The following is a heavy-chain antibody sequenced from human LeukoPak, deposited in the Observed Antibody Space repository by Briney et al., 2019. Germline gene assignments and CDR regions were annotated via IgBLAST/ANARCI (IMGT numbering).Heavy chain of an antibody. V-gene: IGHV1-18*01. Sequence: GASLKDSCKASGYTFASYGISWVRQTPGQGLEWMGWISAYNGNTNYAQKLQGRVTMTTDTSTSTAYMELRSLRSDDTAVYYCARDYDVVVVAAEGTDGMDVWGQGTTVTVSS. CDR2: ISAYNGNT. D-gene: IGHD2-15*01. CDR3: ARDYDVVVVAAEGTDGMDV. CDR1: GYTFASYG. J-gene: IGHJ6*02.